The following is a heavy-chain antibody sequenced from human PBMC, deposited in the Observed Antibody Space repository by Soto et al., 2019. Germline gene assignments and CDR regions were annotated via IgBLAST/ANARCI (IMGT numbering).Heavy chain of an antibody. CDR2: INSDGSST. D-gene: IGHD5-18*01. CDR1: GFTLSSYW. CDR3: ARSEYSSDAFDI. V-gene: IGHV3-74*01. J-gene: IGHJ3*02. Sequence: EVQLVESGGCLVQPGGSLRLSCAASGFTLSSYWMHWVRQAPGKGLVWDSRINSDGSSTSYADSVKGRFTISRDNAKNTLYLQMNSLRAEDTAVYYCARSEYSSDAFDIWGQGTMVTVSS.